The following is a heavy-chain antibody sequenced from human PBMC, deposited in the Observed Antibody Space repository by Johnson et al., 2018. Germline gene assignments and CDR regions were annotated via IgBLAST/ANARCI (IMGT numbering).Heavy chain of an antibody. CDR3: TRDRAVAGWDYYYYGLGG. Sequence: EVQLVESGGGLVKPWGSLRLSCTTSGFIFSSYTMNWVRQAPGKGLEWVSSISTSSTYIFYADSVKGRFTISRDNAKNSLYLQMDSLRAEDTAVYYCTRDRAVAGWDYYYYGLGGWGQGTTVTVSS. CDR1: GFIFSSYT. J-gene: IGHJ6*02. CDR2: ISTSSTYI. D-gene: IGHD6-19*01. V-gene: IGHV3-21*01.